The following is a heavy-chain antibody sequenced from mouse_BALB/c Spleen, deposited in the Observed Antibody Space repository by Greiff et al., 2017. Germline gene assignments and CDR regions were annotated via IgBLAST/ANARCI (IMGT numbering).Heavy chain of an antibody. CDR2: IYPYNGGT. J-gene: IGHJ3*01. CDR3: ARDGNYAWFAY. Sequence: EVQGVESGPELVKPGASVKISCKASGYTFTDYNMHWVKQSHGKSLEWIGYIYPYNGGTGYNQKFKSKATLTVDNSSSTAYMELRSLTSEDSAVYYCARDGNYAWFAYWGQGTLVTVSA. CDR1: GYTFTDYN. D-gene: IGHD2-1*01. V-gene: IGHV1S29*02.